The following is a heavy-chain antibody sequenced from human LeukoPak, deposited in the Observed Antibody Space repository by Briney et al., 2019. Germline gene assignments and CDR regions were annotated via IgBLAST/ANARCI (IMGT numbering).Heavy chain of an antibody. CDR3: AKGGLPGYSYGSIGVAVKSWFDP. D-gene: IGHD5-18*01. CDR2: ISGSGGST. V-gene: IGHV3-23*01. CDR1: GGSISSSSYY. J-gene: IGHJ5*02. Sequence: QPSETLSLTCTVSGGSISSSSYYWGWIRQPPGKGLEWVSAISGSGGSTYYADSVKGRFTISRDNSKNTLYLQMNSLRAEDTAVYYCAKGGLPGYSYGSIGVAVKSWFDPWGQGTLVTVSS.